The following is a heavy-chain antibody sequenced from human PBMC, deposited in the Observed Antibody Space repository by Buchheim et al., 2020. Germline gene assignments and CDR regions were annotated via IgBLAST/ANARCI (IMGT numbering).Heavy chain of an antibody. J-gene: IGHJ4*02. D-gene: IGHD2-15*01. Sequence: QVQLQESGPGLVKPSQTLSLTCTVSGGSISSGGYYWSWIRQHPGKGLEWIGDIYYSGSTSYNPSLKSRVTILVDTSKNQFSLKLSSVTAADTAVYYCARTGLGYCSGGSCYSIYYFDYWGQGTL. CDR2: IYYSGST. V-gene: IGHV4-31*03. CDR3: ARTGLGYCSGGSCYSIYYFDY. CDR1: GGSISSGGYY.